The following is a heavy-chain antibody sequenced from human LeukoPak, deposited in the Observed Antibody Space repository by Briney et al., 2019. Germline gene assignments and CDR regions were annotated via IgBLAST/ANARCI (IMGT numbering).Heavy chain of an antibody. CDR3: AKVAGTYSSGWYDY. CDR1: GFTFSNSA. Sequence: SVKVSCKTSGFTFSNSAVQWVRQARGQRLEWIGWIGVAGGNTNYAQKVQDRITITRDKPTSTAYMELRSLESEDTAVYYCAKVAGTYSSGWYDYWGQGTLVTVSS. V-gene: IGHV1-58*01. J-gene: IGHJ4*02. D-gene: IGHD6-19*01. CDR2: IGVAGGNT.